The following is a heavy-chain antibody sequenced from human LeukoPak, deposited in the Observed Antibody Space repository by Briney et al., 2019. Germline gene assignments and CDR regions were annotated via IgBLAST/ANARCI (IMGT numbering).Heavy chain of an antibody. CDR3: AKELKPMIVVADLFDY. D-gene: IGHD3-22*01. J-gene: IGHJ4*02. Sequence: GGSLRLSCAASGFTFSNHGMHWVRQTPGKGLEWVALISYDGSNKYYADSVKGRFTISRDNSKNTLYLQMNSLRPEDTAVYYCAKELKPMIVVADLFDYWGQGTLVTVSS. CDR1: GFTFSNHG. CDR2: ISYDGSNK. V-gene: IGHV3-30*18.